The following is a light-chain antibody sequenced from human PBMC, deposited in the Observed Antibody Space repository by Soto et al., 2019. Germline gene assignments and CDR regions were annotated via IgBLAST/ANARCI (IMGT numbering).Light chain of an antibody. V-gene: IGKV3-15*01. CDR1: QSVYNN. CDR3: QHYNNWPPWT. CDR2: GAT. J-gene: IGKJ2*02. Sequence: EIVITQSPATLSVSPGERATLSCRASQSVYNNLAWYQQKPGQAPRLLIYGATTRATSIPARFSGSGSGAEFTLTISSLQSEDFAVYYCQHYNNWPPWTFGQGTKLEIK.